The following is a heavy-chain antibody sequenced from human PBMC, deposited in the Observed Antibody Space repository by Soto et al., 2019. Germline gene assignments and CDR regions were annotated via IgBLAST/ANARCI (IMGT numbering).Heavy chain of an antibody. CDR1: GGSISSYY. J-gene: IGHJ5*02. Sequence: QVQLQESGPGLVKPSETLSLTCTVSGGSISSYYWSWIRQPPGKGLEWIGYIYYSGSTNYNPSLTSGATISVDTSKNQFSLKLSSVTAADTAVYYCARTIIAVAGHNWFDPWGQGTLVTVSS. V-gene: IGHV4-59*08. CDR3: ARTIIAVAGHNWFDP. CDR2: IYYSGST. D-gene: IGHD6-19*01.